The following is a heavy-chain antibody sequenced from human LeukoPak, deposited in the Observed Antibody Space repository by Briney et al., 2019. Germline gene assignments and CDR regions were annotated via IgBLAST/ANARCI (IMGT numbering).Heavy chain of an antibody. D-gene: IGHD6-13*01. CDR3: ARFGSSGYGGGRAIDY. V-gene: IGHV4-34*01. Sequence: SETLSLTCAVYGGSFSGYYWSWIRQPPGKGLEWIGEINHSGSTNYNPSLKSRVTISVDTSKNQFSLKLSSVTAADTAVYYCARFGSSGYGGGRAIDYWGQGTLVTVSS. J-gene: IGHJ4*02. CDR2: INHSGST. CDR1: GGSFSGYY.